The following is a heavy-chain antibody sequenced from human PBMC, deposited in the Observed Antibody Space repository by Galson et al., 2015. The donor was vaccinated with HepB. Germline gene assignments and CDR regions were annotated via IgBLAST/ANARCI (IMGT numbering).Heavy chain of an antibody. Sequence: SLRLSCAASGFTFSYYAMHWVRQAPGKGLDWVAVISYDGFNKYYADSVKGRFTISREKSENTLYLQMNSLRAEDTAVCYCARVHYGGAFDMWGQGTMVTVSS. V-gene: IGHV3-30-3*01. D-gene: IGHD4-17*01. CDR3: ARVHYGGAFDM. CDR2: ISYDGFNK. CDR1: GFTFSYYA. J-gene: IGHJ3*02.